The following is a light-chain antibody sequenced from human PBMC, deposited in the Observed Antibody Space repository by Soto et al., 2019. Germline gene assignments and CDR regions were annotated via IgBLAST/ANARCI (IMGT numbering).Light chain of an antibody. CDR1: QRVTSTY. J-gene: IGKJ1*01. CDR3: QLYGSSPET. Sequence: EAVLTDSPSTLSFSPFERSTLSCRASQRVTSTYLAWYQHKPGQAPRLLIYGASRRATGIPDRFSGSGSGTDFTLSISRLEPEDFAVYYCQLYGSSPETFGQGTKVDIK. CDR2: GAS. V-gene: IGKV3-20*01.